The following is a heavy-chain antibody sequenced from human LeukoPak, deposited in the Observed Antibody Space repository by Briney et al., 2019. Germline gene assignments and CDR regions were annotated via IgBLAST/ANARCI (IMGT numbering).Heavy chain of an antibody. CDR1: GFTFSSYS. V-gene: IGHV3-21*01. D-gene: IGHD2-2*01. CDR2: ISSSSSYI. CDR3: ARDPRTSTFDI. Sequence: GGSLRLSCAASGFTFSSYSMNWVRQAPGKGLEWVSSISSSSSYIYYADSVKGRFTISRDNAKNSLYLQMNSPRAEDTAVYYCARDPRTSTFDIWGQGTMVTVSS. J-gene: IGHJ3*02.